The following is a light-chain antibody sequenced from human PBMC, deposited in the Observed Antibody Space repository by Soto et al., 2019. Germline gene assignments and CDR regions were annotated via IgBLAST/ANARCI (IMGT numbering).Light chain of an antibody. V-gene: IGLV2-23*01. Sequence: QSALTQPPSASGSPGQSVTISCTGTSSDVGGYNYVSWYQQHPGKAPKLMIYEGTKRPSGVSNRFSGSKSADTASLTISGLQAEDEADYYCCSFASTTTLVFGGGTKVTVL. CDR3: CSFASTTTLV. J-gene: IGLJ2*01. CDR2: EGT. CDR1: SSDVGGYNY.